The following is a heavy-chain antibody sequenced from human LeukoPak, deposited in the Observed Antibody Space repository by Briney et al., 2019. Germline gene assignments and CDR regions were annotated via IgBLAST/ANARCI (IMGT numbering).Heavy chain of an antibody. J-gene: IGHJ4*02. CDR3: AREDARNYGRYFDY. D-gene: IGHD1-7*01. CDR1: GGSISGYY. CDR2: IYTSGST. Sequence: RPSQTLSLTCSVSGGSISGYYWSWIRQPAGKGLEWIGRIYTSGSTNYSPSLKSRVIMPVDTSKNQFSLKLSSATAADTAVYSCAREDARNYGRYFDYWGQGTLVTVSS. V-gene: IGHV4-4*07.